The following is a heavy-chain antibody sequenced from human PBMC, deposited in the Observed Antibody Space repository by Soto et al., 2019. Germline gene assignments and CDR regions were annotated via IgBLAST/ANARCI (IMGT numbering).Heavy chain of an antibody. V-gene: IGHV4-59*01. CDR3: ARARGSYWGGDFDS. CDR2: IYYTGSA. Sequence: SETLSLTCTVSGGSISNYYWSWIRQPPGKGLEWIGYIYYTGSANYSPSLKSRVTISVDTSKNQFSLKLSSVTAADTAVYYCARARGSYWGGDFDSWGQGTLVTVSS. CDR1: GGSISNYY. D-gene: IGHD1-26*01. J-gene: IGHJ4*02.